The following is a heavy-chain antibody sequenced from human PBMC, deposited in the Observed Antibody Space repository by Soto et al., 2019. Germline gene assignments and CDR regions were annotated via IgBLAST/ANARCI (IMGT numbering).Heavy chain of an antibody. J-gene: IGHJ6*02. D-gene: IGHD3-16*01. CDR2: LYTEGTT. CDR3: VRPRPSGENVGMDV. Sequence: EVQLVESGGGLIQPGGSLRLSCVASGLTVSHNYMAWVRQAPEMGLEWVSILYTEGTTYYADSVKGRFAISRDSSTNTLSLQMDSRRAEDMAVYYFVRPRPSGENVGMDVWCQGTTGTVSS. CDR1: GLTVSHNY. V-gene: IGHV3-53*01.